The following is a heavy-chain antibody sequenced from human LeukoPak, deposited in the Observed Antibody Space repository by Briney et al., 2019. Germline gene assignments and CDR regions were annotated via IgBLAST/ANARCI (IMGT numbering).Heavy chain of an antibody. Sequence: PGGSLRLSCAASGFTFSDYYMRWIRQAPGKGLEWVSYISSSSSYTKYADSVKGRFTISRDNAKNSLYLQVNSLRAEDTAVYYCARGAGTTAYFDYWGQGTLVTVSS. CDR3: ARGAGTTAYFDY. V-gene: IGHV3-11*06. J-gene: IGHJ4*02. CDR1: GFTFSDYY. CDR2: ISSSSSYT. D-gene: IGHD1-1*01.